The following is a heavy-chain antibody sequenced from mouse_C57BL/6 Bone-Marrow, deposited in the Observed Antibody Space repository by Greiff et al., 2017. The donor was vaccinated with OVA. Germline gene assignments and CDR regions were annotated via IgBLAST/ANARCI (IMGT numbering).Heavy chain of an antibody. CDR1: GYTFTSYW. CDR2: IDPSDSYT. J-gene: IGHJ2*01. D-gene: IGHD1-1*01. V-gene: IGHV1-59*01. Sequence: VQLQQPGAELVRPGTSVKLSCKASGYTFTSYWMPWVKQRPGQGLEWIGVIDPSDSYTNYNQKFKGKATLTVDTSSSTAYMQLSSLTSEDSAVYYCARGPFYYYGSSDYWGQGTTLTVSS. CDR3: ARGPFYYYGSSDY.